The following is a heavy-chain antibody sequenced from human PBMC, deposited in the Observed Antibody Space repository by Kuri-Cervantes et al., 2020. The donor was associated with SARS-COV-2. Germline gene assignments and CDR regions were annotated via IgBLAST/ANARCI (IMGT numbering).Heavy chain of an antibody. CDR3: ARAFSESGEDAFDI. CDR1: GYSISSGYY. Sequence: GSLRLSCTVSGYSISSGYYWSWIRQPAGKGLEWIGRIYTSGSTNYNPSLKSRVTMSVDTSKNQFSLKLSSVTAADTAVYYCARAFSESGEDAFDIWGQGTMVTVSS. D-gene: IGHD3-3*01. V-gene: IGHV4-4*07. CDR2: IYTSGST. J-gene: IGHJ3*02.